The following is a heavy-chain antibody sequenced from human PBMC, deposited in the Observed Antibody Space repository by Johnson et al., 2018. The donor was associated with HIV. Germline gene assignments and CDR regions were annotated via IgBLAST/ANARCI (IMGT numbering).Heavy chain of an antibody. V-gene: IGHV3-7*05. CDR2: IKQDGGEK. J-gene: IGHJ3*02. Sequence: VQLVESGGGLIQPGGSLRLSCAASGFTVSSNYMSWVRHAPGKGLDWVANIKQDGGEKYYVDSVKGRFTISRDNAKNSLYLQMNSLRAEDTAVYYCARGPSQLYWPDVAFDIWCQGTTVTVSS. CDR3: ARGPSQLYWPDVAFDI. D-gene: IGHD2-8*02. CDR1: GFTVSSNY.